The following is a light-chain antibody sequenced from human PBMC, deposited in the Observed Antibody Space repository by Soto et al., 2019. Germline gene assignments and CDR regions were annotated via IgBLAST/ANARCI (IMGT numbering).Light chain of an antibody. Sequence: QSALTQPASVSGSPGQSITISCTGTSSDVGGYNYVSWYQQHPGKAPKLMIYDVSNRPSGVSNRFSGSKSGNTASLTISGLQAEDEADYYCSSYTSSSTRHVVFGGGTKLTV. CDR1: SSDVGGYNY. V-gene: IGLV2-14*01. CDR2: DVS. CDR3: SSYTSSSTRHVV. J-gene: IGLJ2*01.